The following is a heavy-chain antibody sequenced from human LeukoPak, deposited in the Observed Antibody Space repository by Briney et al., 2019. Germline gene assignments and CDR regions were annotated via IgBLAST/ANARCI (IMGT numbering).Heavy chain of an antibody. CDR3: ARDLDSYYFDY. Sequence: ASVKVSCKASGYTFTSYAMHWVRQPPGQRLECMGWINAGNGNTKYSQKFQGRVTITRDTSASTAYMELSSLRSEDTAVYYCARDLDSYYFDYWGQGTLVTVSS. CDR2: INAGNGNT. CDR1: GYTFTSYA. J-gene: IGHJ4*02. V-gene: IGHV1-3*01. D-gene: IGHD3-22*01.